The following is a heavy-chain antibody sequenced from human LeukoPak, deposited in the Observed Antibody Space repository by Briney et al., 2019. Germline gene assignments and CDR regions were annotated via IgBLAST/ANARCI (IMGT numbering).Heavy chain of an antibody. J-gene: IGHJ4*02. V-gene: IGHV4-31*03. CDR1: GGSISSGGYY. Sequence: SETLSLTCTVSGGSISSGGYYWSWIRQHPGQGLEWIRYIYYSGSTYYNPSLKSRVTISVDTSKNQFSLKLSSVTAADTAVYYCARADRYGYFDYWGQGTLVTVSS. CDR3: ARADRYGYFDY. D-gene: IGHD3-16*02. CDR2: IYYSGST.